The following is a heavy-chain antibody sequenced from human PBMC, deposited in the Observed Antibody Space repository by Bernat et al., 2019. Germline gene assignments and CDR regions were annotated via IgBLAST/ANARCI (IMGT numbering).Heavy chain of an antibody. J-gene: IGHJ4*02. CDR2: INNDGSAT. V-gene: IGHV3-74*01. D-gene: IGHD2-21*01. Sequence: EVQLVESGGGLVQPGGSLRLSCAASGFRFSDNWMHWVRQAPGGGLVWVSRINNDGSATYYADSVAGRFTISRDNAKNTLYLQMNSLRAEDTAIYYCATINFPGYWGQGALVTVSS. CDR1: GFRFSDNW. CDR3: ATINFPGY.